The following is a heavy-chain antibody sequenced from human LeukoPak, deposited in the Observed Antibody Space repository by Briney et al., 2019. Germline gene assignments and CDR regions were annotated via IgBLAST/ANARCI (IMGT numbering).Heavy chain of an antibody. V-gene: IGHV1-58*02. CDR2: IVVGSGNT. D-gene: IGHD2-21*02. CDR1: GLTFSSSA. J-gene: IGHJ3*02. Sequence: ASVKVSCKASGLTFSSSAMQWVRQARGQRLEWIGWIVVGSGNTNYAQKFQERVTITRDMSTSTVYMELSSLRSEDTAVYYCAAASEIVVVTADAFDIWGQGTMVTVSS. CDR3: AAASEIVVVTADAFDI.